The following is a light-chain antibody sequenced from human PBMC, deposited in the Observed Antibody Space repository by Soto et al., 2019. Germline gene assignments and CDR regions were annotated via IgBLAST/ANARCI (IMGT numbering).Light chain of an antibody. J-gene: IGKJ5*01. CDR2: DAS. CDR1: QDINIY. Sequence: FRITQSPTFLFASVCERVTMTCQATQDINIYLNWYQQKPGKAPNLLIYDASNLEIGVPSRFSGSGSGTHFTFTISGLQTEDIGTYYCQQYDILSITFGQGTRLENK. V-gene: IGKV1-33*01. CDR3: QQYDILSIT.